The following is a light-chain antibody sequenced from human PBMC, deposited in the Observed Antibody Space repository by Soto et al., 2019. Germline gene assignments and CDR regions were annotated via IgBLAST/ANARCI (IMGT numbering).Light chain of an antibody. CDR3: QQYETYWT. CDR2: KAS. J-gene: IGKJ1*01. V-gene: IGKV1-5*03. CDR1: QSIXDW. Sequence: TTQSPATLSVSPGDRVTITCRASQSIXDWXAWXXQXPXXXPXXLIYKASTLETGVPSRFSGSGFGTEFTLTISSLQPDDFATYYCQQYETYWTFGQGNKVDIK.